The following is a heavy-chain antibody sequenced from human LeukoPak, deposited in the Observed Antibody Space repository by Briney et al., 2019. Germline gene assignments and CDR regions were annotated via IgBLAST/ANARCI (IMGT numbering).Heavy chain of an antibody. V-gene: IGHV4-59*01. CDR1: GGSISSYY. Sequence: SETLSLTCTVSGGSISSYYWSWIRQPPGKGLEWIGYIYYSGSTNYNPSLTSRVTISVDTSKKQFSLKLSSVTAADTAVYYCARGTIDYGDGTHPFDYWGQGTLVTVSS. D-gene: IGHD4-17*01. CDR3: ARGTIDYGDGTHPFDY. J-gene: IGHJ4*02. CDR2: IYYSGST.